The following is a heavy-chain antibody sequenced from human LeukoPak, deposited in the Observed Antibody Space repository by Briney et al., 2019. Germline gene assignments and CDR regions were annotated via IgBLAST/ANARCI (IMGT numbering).Heavy chain of an antibody. D-gene: IGHD6-13*01. CDR2: IYYSGST. CDR3: AREVAAAGPIFDY. CDR1: GGSISSYY. V-gene: IGHV4-59*01. Sequence: SETLSLTCTVSGGSISSYYWSWIRQPPGKGLEWIGYIYYSGSTNYNPSLKSRVTISVDTSKNQFSLKLSSVTAADTAVYYCAREVAAAGPIFDYWGQGTLVTVSS. J-gene: IGHJ4*02.